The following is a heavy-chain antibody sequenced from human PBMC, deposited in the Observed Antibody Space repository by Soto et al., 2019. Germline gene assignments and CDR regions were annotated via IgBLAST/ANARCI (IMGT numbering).Heavy chain of an antibody. D-gene: IGHD2-15*01. CDR3: TRDSPDCSGGSCYGDY. CDR1: GFTFGDYA. CDR2: IRSKAYGGTT. J-gene: IGHJ4*02. V-gene: IGHV3-49*03. Sequence: GGSLRLSCAASGFTFGDYAMSWFRQAPGKGLEWVGFIRSKAYGGTTEYAASVKGRFTILRDDSKSIAYLQMNSLKTEDTAVYYCTRDSPDCSGGSCYGDYWGQGTLVTVSS.